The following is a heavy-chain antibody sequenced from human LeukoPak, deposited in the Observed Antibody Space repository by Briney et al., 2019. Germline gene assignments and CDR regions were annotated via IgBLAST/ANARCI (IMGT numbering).Heavy chain of an antibody. Sequence: GASLQISCKGSGSIFTSYWIGWVRPMPGKGLEWMGIIYPGDSDTRYSPSFQGRVTISADKSISTAYLQWSSLKASDTAMYYCARLLGGYCSSTSCYVFWGQGTLVTVSS. D-gene: IGHD2-2*01. CDR2: IYPGDSDT. V-gene: IGHV5-51*01. CDR1: GSIFTSYW. CDR3: ARLLGGYCSSTSCYVF. J-gene: IGHJ4*02.